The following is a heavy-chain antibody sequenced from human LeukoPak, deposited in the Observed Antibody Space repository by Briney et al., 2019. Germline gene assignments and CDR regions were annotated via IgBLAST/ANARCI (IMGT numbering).Heavy chain of an antibody. CDR2: ISYDDSNK. V-gene: IGHV3-30*03. D-gene: IGHD3-22*01. CDR1: GFAFRNYG. Sequence: GRSLRLSCAASGFAFRNYGIHWVRQAPGKGLEWVTVISYDDSNKYYADSVKGRFTISRDNTKNTLYLQMNSLRAEDTAVYYCARGGADYFYDSSGYYDLYGLDVWGQGTTVTVSS. CDR3: ARGGADYFYDSSGYYDLYGLDV. J-gene: IGHJ6*02.